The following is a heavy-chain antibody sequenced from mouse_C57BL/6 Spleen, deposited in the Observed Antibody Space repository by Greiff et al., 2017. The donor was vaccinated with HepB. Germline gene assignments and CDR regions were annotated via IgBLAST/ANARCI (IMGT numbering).Heavy chain of an antibody. CDR2: ISSGGSYT. V-gene: IGHV5-6*01. J-gene: IGHJ4*01. CDR1: GFTFSSYG. CDR3: ARQDGYAMDY. Sequence: EVQGVESGGDLVKPGGSLKLSCAASGFTFSSYGMSWVRQTPDKRLEWVATISSGGSYTYYPDSVKGRFTISRDNAKNTLYLQMSSLKSEDTAMYYYARQDGYAMDYWGQGTSVTVSS.